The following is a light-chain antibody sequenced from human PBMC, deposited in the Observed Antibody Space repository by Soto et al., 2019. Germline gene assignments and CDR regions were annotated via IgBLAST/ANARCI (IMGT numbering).Light chain of an antibody. Sequence: QSVLTQPPSVSGAPGQRVTISCTESSSNIGAGYDVHWYQQLPGTAPKLLIYGNSNRPSGVPDRFSGSKSGTSASLAITGLHAEHEADYYCQSYDSGLSAWVFGGGTKLTVL. CDR1: SSNIGAGYD. V-gene: IGLV1-40*01. CDR2: GNS. J-gene: IGLJ3*02. CDR3: QSYDSGLSAWV.